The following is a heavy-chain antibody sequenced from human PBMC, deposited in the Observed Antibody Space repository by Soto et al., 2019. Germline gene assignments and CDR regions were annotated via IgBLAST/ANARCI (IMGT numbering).Heavy chain of an antibody. Sequence: EVQLVESGGGLVQPGRSLRLSCAASGFTFDDYAMHWFRQAQGKGLEWVSGSSWNSGSIGYADSVKGRFTISRDNAKNSLYLQMNSLRGEDTAWDYCANGQLAYYYYYGMDVWGQGTTVTVSS. CDR2: SSWNSGSI. CDR1: GFTFDDYA. V-gene: IGHV3-9*01. CDR3: ANGQLAYYYYYGMDV. D-gene: IGHD5-18*01. J-gene: IGHJ6*02.